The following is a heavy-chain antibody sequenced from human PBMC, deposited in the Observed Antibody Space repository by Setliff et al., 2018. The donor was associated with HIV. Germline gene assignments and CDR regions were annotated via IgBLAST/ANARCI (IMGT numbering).Heavy chain of an antibody. CDR1: GGSISTSRYY. J-gene: IGHJ2*01. CDR2: IYYSGST. V-gene: IGHV4-61*05. D-gene: IGHD4-4*01. CDR3: TRDYRNLGFDL. Sequence: SETLSLTCTVSGGSISTSRYYWGWIRQPPGKGLEWIGYIYYSGSTNYNPSLRSRVTISVDTSKNLFSLKLSSVTAADTAVYYCTRDYRNLGFDLWGRGSLVTVSS.